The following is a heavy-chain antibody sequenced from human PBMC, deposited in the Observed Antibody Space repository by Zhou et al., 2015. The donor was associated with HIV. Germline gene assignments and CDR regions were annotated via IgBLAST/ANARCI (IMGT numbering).Heavy chain of an antibody. CDR1: GYIFTDFA. CDR2: INTNTGNP. J-gene: IGHJ4*02. Sequence: QVQLVQSGSELRKPGASVKVSCKASGYIFTDFALNWLRQAPGRGLEWLGWINTNTGNPTYAQDFRGRLVFSLDTSGGTAYLQISGLKAEDTAIYYCARVRARAGIADCSSTSCYLLVDYWGQGTLVTVSS. V-gene: IGHV7-4-1*02. D-gene: IGHD2-2*01. CDR3: ARVRARAGIADCSSTSCYLLVDY.